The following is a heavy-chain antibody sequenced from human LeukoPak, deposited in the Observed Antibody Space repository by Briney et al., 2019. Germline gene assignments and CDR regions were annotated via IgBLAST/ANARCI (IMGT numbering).Heavy chain of an antibody. CDR2: ISSSSSYI. CDR3: ARLVVVAATSYYYYGMDV. D-gene: IGHD2-15*01. Sequence: GGSLRLSCAASGFTFGSYSMNWVRQAPGKGLEWVSSISSSSSYIYYADSVKGRFTISRDNAKNSLYLQMNSLRAEDTAVYYCARLVVVAATSYYYYGMDVWGQGTTVTVSS. J-gene: IGHJ6*02. CDR1: GFTFGSYS. V-gene: IGHV3-21*01.